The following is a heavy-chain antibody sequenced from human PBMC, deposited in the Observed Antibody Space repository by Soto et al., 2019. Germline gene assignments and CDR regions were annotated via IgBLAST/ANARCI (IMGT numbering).Heavy chain of an antibody. Sequence: GGSLRLSCAASGSTLSDHYVDWVRQAPGKGLEWVGRSGNKANSDTTEYGSSVKGRFTISRDDSKNSMYLQMNSLKTEDTAVYYCTRGYSGIDIYAFDIWGQGXLVTVSS. J-gene: IGHJ3*02. CDR2: SGNKANSDTT. D-gene: IGHD1-26*01. CDR3: TRGYSGIDIYAFDI. CDR1: GSTLSDHY. V-gene: IGHV3-72*01.